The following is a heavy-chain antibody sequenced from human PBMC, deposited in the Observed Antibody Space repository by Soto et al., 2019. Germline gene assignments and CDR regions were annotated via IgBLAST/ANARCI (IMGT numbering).Heavy chain of an antibody. V-gene: IGHV3-23*01. CDR1: GFTFSSYA. CDR3: ANLPSGDIPPPGMDV. J-gene: IGHJ6*02. D-gene: IGHD3-10*01. CDR2: ISGSGGST. Sequence: EVQLLESGGGLVQPGGSLRLSCAASGFTFSSYAMSWVRQAPGKGLEWVSAISGSGGSTYYTDSVKGRFTISRDNSKNTLYLQMNSLRAEDTAVYYCANLPSGDIPPPGMDVWGQGTTVTVSS.